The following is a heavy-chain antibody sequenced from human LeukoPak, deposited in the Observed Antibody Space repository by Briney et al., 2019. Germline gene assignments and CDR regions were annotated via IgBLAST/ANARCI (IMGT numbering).Heavy chain of an antibody. D-gene: IGHD3-3*01. CDR2: IKQDGGEK. V-gene: IGHV3-7*01. CDR1: GFTFSSYW. CDR3: ARVDYDFWSGYGAFDY. J-gene: IGHJ4*02. Sequence: GGSLRLSCAASGFTFSSYWMSWVRQAPGKGLEWVANIKQDGGEKYYVDSVKGRFTISRDNAKNSLYLQMNSPRAEGTAVYYCARVDYDFWSGYGAFDYWGQGTLVTVSS.